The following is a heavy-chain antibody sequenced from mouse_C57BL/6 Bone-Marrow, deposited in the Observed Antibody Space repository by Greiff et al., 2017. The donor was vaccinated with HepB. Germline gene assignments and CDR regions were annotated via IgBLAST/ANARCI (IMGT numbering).Heavy chain of an antibody. V-gene: IGHV3-6*01. CDR1: GYSITSGYY. CDR2: ISYDGSN. CDR3: ARDRGTVVAPYAMDY. D-gene: IGHD1-1*01. Sequence: EVKLVESGPGLVKPSQSLSLTCSVTGYSITSGYYWNWIRQFPGNKLEWMGYISYDGSNNYNPSLKNRISITRDTSKNQFFLKLNSVTTEDTATYYCARDRGTVVAPYAMDYWGQGTSVTVSS. J-gene: IGHJ4*01.